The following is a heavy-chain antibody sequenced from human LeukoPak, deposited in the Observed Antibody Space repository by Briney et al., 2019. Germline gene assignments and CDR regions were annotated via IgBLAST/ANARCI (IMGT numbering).Heavy chain of an antibody. V-gene: IGHV4-59*01. CDR1: GGSISSYY. Sequence: SETLSLTCTVSGGSISSYYWSWIRQPPGKGLEWIGYIYYSGSTIYNPSLKSRVTISVDTSKNQFSLKLSSVTAADTAVYYCARVMVRGVIPWFDPWGQGTLVTVSS. CDR3: ARVMVRGVIPWFDP. D-gene: IGHD3-10*01. CDR2: IYYSGST. J-gene: IGHJ5*02.